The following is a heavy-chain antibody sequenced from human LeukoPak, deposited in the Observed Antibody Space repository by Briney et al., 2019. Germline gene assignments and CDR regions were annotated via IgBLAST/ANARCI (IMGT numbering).Heavy chain of an antibody. J-gene: IGHJ4*02. D-gene: IGHD3-3*01. CDR1: GFTFSSYS. CDR2: ISSSSSYI. Sequence: GGSLRLSCAASGFTFSSYSMNWVRQAPGKGLEWVSSISSSSSYIYYADSVKGRFTISRDNAKNSLYLQMNSLRAEDTAVYYCARALHNFGVVIPFDYWGQGTLVTVSS. V-gene: IGHV3-21*04. CDR3: ARALHNFGVVIPFDY.